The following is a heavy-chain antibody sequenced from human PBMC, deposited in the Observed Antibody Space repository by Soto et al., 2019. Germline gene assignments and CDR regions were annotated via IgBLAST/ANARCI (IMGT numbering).Heavy chain of an antibody. Sequence: EVQLLESGGDLVQPGGSLRVSCAASGFTFSNYAMTWVRQAPGKGLDWVSAIISGGVNTYYADSVKGRSTISRDNSKNTLYLEMYSLRAEATVNYYCVKVGPCCCEDSLPDYYWGQGTMVNVSS. CDR2: IISGGVNT. CDR3: VKVGPCCCEDSLPDYY. CDR1: GFTFSNYA. J-gene: IGHJ4*02. D-gene: IGHD2-15*01. V-gene: IGHV3-23*01.